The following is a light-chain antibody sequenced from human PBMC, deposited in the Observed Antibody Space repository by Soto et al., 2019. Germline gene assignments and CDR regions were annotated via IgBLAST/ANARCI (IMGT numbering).Light chain of an antibody. CDR1: SNDVGGYNY. CDR2: DVR. Sequence: QSALTQAASVSGSPGQSITISCTGTSNDVGGYNYGSWYQQHPDTAPKLIIYDVRYRPSGVSDRFSGSKSGNTASLTISGLQAEDEADYYCTASTSSSTPYVFGSGTKVTAL. CDR3: TASTSSSTPYV. J-gene: IGLJ1*01. V-gene: IGLV2-14*01.